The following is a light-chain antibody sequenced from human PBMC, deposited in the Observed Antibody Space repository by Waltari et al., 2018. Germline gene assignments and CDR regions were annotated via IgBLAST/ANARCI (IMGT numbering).Light chain of an antibody. CDR3: NSHAGSNIWM. CDR1: SSDIGNYNY. J-gene: IGLJ3*02. V-gene: IGLV2-8*01. CDR2: DVN. Sequence: QAALTQPPSVSGSPGQSVTISCTGTSSDIGNYNYVSWYQQYPGKVPKLIIYDVNKRPSGVSFRFSGSKSGNTASLTISGLQSEDEADYYCNSHAGSNIWMFGGGTRLTVL.